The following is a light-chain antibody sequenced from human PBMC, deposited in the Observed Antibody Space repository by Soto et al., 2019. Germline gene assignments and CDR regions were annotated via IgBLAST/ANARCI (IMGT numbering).Light chain of an antibody. CDR2: LNSDGSH. V-gene: IGLV4-69*01. J-gene: IGLJ3*02. CDR3: QTWDTGTWV. Sequence: QAVVTQSPSASASLGASVKLTCTLTSGHSSYAIAWHQQQPEKGPRYLMKLNSDGSHSKGDGIPDRFSGSSSGAERYLIISSLQSEDEADYYCQTWDTGTWVFGGGTKVTVL. CDR1: SGHSSYA.